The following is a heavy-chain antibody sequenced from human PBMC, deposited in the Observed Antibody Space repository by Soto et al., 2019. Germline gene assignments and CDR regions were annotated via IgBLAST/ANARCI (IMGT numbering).Heavy chain of an antibody. CDR3: ARDSGGTAAGRIMGY. D-gene: IGHD6-13*01. CDR1: GYTFTGYY. CDR2: INPNSGGT. J-gene: IGHJ4*02. Sequence: ASVKVSCKASGYTFTGYYMHWVRQAPGQGLEWMGWINPNSGGTNYAQKFQGWVTMTRDTSISTAHMELSRLRSDDTAVYYCARDSGGTAAGRIMGYWGQGILVTVSS. V-gene: IGHV1-2*04.